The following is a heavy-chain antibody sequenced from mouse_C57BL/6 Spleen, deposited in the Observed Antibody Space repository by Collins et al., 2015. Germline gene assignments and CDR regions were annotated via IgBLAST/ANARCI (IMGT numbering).Heavy chain of an antibody. D-gene: IGHD2-1*01. CDR1: GFTFSSFG. Sequence: DVQLVESGGGLVQPGGSRKLSCAASGFTFSSFGMHWVRQAPEKGLEWVAYISSGSSTIYYADTVKGRFTISRDNPKNTLFLQMTSLRSEDTAMYYCARSRGGNLYYYAMDYWGQGTSVTVSS. CDR3: ARSRGGNLYYYAMDY. V-gene: IGHV5-17*02. CDR2: ISSGSSTI. J-gene: IGHJ4*01.